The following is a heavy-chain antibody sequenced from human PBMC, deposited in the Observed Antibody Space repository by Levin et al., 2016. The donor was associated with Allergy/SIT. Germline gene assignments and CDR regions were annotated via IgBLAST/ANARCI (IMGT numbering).Heavy chain of an antibody. V-gene: IGHV4-34*01. CDR3: ARETPRPAGDSGDWRGDYFDY. CDR2: INHSGTT. D-gene: IGHD2-21*02. Sequence: SETLSLTCGVYGGSLSDQYWTWLRQPPGKGLEWIGEINHSGTTNSNPSLKSRVTISMDTSKNEFSLKLTSVTAADTAVYYCARETPRPAGDSGDWRGDYFDYWGQGILVTVSS. CDR1: GGSLSDQY. J-gene: IGHJ4*02.